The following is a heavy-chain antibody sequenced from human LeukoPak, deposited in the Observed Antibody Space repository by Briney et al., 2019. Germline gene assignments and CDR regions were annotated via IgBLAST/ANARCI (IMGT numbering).Heavy chain of an antibody. CDR3: AREATYGSGSSKWFDP. CDR1: GASLSSYY. V-gene: IGHV4-59*01. D-gene: IGHD3-10*01. J-gene: IGHJ5*02. CDR2: IYYSGST. Sequence: KPSETLSLTCTVSGASLSSYYWSWIRQPPGEGLEWVGYIYYSGSTNYNPSLKSRVTMSVDTSKKQFSLKLSSVTAADTAVYYCAREATYGSGSSKWFDPWGQGTLVTVSS.